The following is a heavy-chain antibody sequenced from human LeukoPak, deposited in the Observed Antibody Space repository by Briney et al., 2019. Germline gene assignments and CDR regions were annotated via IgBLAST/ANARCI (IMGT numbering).Heavy chain of an antibody. J-gene: IGHJ4*02. CDR3: AKDLGSSRYQLPAPLGY. CDR1: GFTFSSYG. Sequence: GGSLRLSCAASGFTFSSYGMHWVRQAPGKGLEWVAFIRYDGSNKYYADSVKGRFTISRDNSKNTLYLQMNSLRAEDTAVYYCAKDLGSSRYQLPAPLGYWGQGTLVTVSS. D-gene: IGHD2-2*01. CDR2: IRYDGSNK. V-gene: IGHV3-30*02.